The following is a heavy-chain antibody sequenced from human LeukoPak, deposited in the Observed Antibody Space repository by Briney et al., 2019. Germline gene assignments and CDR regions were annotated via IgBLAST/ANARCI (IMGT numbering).Heavy chain of an antibody. J-gene: IGHJ3*02. CDR3: ARPLNTGDAFDI. CDR2: IIPILGTA. D-gene: IGHD4/OR15-4a*01. Sequence: ASVKVSCKASGGTFSSYAISWVRQAPGQGLEWMGGIIPILGTANYAQKFQGRVTITTDESTSTAYMELSSLRSEDTAVYYCARPLNTGDAFDIWGQGTMVTVSS. V-gene: IGHV1-69*05. CDR1: GGTFSSYA.